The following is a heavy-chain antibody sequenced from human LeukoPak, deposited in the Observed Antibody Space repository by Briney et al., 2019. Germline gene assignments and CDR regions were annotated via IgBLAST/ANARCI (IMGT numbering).Heavy chain of an antibody. CDR2: INPSGGST. V-gene: IGHV1-46*01. D-gene: IGHD3-10*01. CDR3: ARRNYGSGSYYNWFGWFDP. CDR1: GYTFTSYY. J-gene: IGHJ5*02. Sequence: GASVKVSCKASGYTFTSYYMHWVRQAPGQGLEWMGIINPSGGSTSYAQKFQGRVTMTRDTSTSTVYMELSSLRSEDTAVYYCARRNYGSGSYYNWFGWFDPWGQGTLVTVSP.